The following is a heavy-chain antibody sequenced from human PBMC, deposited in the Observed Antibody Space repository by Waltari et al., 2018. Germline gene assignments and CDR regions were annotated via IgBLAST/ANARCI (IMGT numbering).Heavy chain of an antibody. Sequence: DVQLVESGGGLVKPGGSLTLACAASGFRFSDYAMNWVRQGTGKGLDWVSSISSRSKYNYYADSVKGRFTISRDNAKKFLYLEMNALSADDTAVYYCARDNWTPNFYDKSGYFWGQGALVSVSS. CDR1: GFRFSDYA. CDR2: ISSRSKYN. V-gene: IGHV3-21*02. D-gene: IGHD3-22*01. J-gene: IGHJ4*02. CDR3: ARDNWTPNFYDKSGYF.